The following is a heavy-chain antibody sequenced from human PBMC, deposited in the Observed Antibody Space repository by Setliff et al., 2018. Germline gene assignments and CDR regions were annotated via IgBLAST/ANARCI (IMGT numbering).Heavy chain of an antibody. CDR3: AKSVGGLTSSSVGY. CDR1: GFTFSSYG. CDR2: IRYDGSNK. Sequence: PGESLKISCAASGFTFSSYGMHWVRQAPGKGLEWVAFIRYDGSNKYYADSVKGRFTISRDNSKNTLYLQMNSLRAEDTAVYYCAKSVGGLTSSSVGYWGQGTLVTVSS. J-gene: IGHJ4*02. D-gene: IGHD2-2*01. V-gene: IGHV3-30*02.